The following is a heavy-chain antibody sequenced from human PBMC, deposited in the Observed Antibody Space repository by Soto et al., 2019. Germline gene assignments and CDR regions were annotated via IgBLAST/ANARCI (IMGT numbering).Heavy chain of an antibody. J-gene: IGHJ6*02. CDR2: IIPIFGTT. CDR3: AREGRVTTCRAGSRRVMDV. V-gene: IGHV1-69*06. Sequence: QMQLVQSGAEVKKPGSSVKGSCKASGGTFRSYAISWERQAPGQGIEWLGEIIPIFGTTKYAQNLQGRVTLTAEKSTSTVYRELSSLGSEDMAVYYCAREGRVTTCRAGSRRVMDVWGQGTTGSVSS. CDR1: GGTFRSYA. D-gene: IGHD1-26*01.